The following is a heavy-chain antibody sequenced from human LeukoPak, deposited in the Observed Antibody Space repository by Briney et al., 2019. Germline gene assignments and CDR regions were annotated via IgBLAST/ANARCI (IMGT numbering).Heavy chain of an antibody. CDR2: INGGNGKT. CDR3: ARGDYGDYLTFGY. D-gene: IGHD4-17*01. J-gene: IGHJ4*02. V-gene: IGHV1-3*01. CDR1: GYTFISYA. Sequence: ASVKVSCKASGYTFISYAMHWVRQAPGQRLEWMGWINGGNGKTKYSQKFQGRVTLTRDTSASTAYMELSSLRSEDTAVCYCARGDYGDYLTFGYWGQGTLVTVSS.